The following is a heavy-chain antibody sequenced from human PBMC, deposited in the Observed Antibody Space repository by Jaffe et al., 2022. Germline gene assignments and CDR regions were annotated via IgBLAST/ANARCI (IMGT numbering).Heavy chain of an antibody. CDR3: ARFSRSGSGSYYEGAFDI. D-gene: IGHD3-10*01. CDR1: GFTFSSYD. CDR2: IGTAGDT. V-gene: IGHV3-13*01. Sequence: EVQLVESGGGLVQPGGSLRLSCAASGFTFSSYDMHWVRQATGKGLEWVSAIGTAGDTYYPGSVKGRFTISRENAKNSLYLQMNSLRAGDTAVYYCARFSRSGSGSYYEGAFDIWGQGTMVTVSS. J-gene: IGHJ3*02.